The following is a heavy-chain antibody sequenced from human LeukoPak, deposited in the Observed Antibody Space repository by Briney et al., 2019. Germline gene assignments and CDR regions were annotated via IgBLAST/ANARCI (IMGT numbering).Heavy chain of an antibody. D-gene: IGHD5-24*01. CDR2: IYYSGST. J-gene: IGHJ4*02. CDR1: GGSMSSYY. CDR3: ARGARAGYNLDPFDY. Sequence: SETLSLTCTASGGSMSSYYWSWIRQPPGKGLEWIGYIYYSGSTKYNPSLKSRVTISVDTSKNQYSLKLSSVSAADTAVYYCARGARAGYNLDPFDYWGQGTLVTVSS. V-gene: IGHV4-59*08.